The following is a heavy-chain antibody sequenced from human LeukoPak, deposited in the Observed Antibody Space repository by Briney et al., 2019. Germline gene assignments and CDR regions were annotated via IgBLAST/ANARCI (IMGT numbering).Heavy chain of an antibody. V-gene: IGHV4-38-2*01. CDR2: VYHTGST. J-gene: IGHJ4*02. D-gene: IGHD5-12*01. CDR3: ATGRSVAGQIDY. Sequence: PSETLSLTCAVSDYSISSGYYWGWIRQPPGKVLEWIGNVYHTGSTYYNPSLKSRVTISADTSKNQFSLKLTSVTAADTAVYYCATGRSVAGQIDYWGQGTLVTVSS. CDR1: DYSISSGYY.